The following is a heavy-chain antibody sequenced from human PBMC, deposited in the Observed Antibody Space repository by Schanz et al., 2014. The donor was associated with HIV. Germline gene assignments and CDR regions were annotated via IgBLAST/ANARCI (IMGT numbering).Heavy chain of an antibody. D-gene: IGHD3-22*01. CDR2: ISYDGSNK. V-gene: IGHV3-30*19. Sequence: QVQLVESGGGVVQPGRSLRLSCAASGFTFSNFAMHWVRQAPGKGLEWAAVISYDGSNKYYADSVKGRFTISRDNSKNTLYLQINSLRADDTAVYYCARDVSYDSSGYYSDYYYGMDVWGQGTTVTVSS. J-gene: IGHJ6*02. CDR3: ARDVSYDSSGYYSDYYYGMDV. CDR1: GFTFSNFA.